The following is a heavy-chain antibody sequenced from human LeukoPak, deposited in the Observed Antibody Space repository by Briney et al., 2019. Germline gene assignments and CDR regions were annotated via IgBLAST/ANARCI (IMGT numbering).Heavy chain of an antibody. CDR1: GFTVSSNY. CDR2: IYSGGST. CDR3: ARALTSGNPRDAFDI. D-gene: IGHD4-23*01. Sequence: GGSLRLSCAASGFTVSSNYMNWVRQAPGKGLEWVSVIYSGGSTYYADSVEGRFTISRDNSKNTLYLQMNSLRAEDTALYHCARALTSGNPRDAFDIWGQGTMVTVSS. J-gene: IGHJ3*02. V-gene: IGHV3-66*01.